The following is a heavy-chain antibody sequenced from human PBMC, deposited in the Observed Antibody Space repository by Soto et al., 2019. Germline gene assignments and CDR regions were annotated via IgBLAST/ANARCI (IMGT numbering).Heavy chain of an antibody. CDR3: GRDRTDAFDI. Sequence: ASVKVSCKASGYTFTSYYMHWVRQAPGQGLEWMGIINPSGGSTSHAQKFQGRVTMTRDTSTSTVYMELSSLRSEDTAVYYCGRDRTDAFDIWGQGTMVTVSS. CDR1: GYTFTSYY. CDR2: INPSGGST. D-gene: IGHD2-2*01. J-gene: IGHJ3*02. V-gene: IGHV1-46*01.